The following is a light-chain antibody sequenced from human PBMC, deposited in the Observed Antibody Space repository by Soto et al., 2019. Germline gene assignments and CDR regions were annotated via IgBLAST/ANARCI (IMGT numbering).Light chain of an antibody. CDR1: QSISNW. CDR3: QHYKG. CDR2: EAS. J-gene: IGKJ2*01. Sequence: DIQMTQSPSTLSASVGDRVTITCRASQSISNWLAWYQQKTGKAPKVLIYEASNLESGVTSRFSGSGSGTEFTLTISSLQPDDFATYYCQHYKGFGQGTKLEIK. V-gene: IGKV1-5*03.